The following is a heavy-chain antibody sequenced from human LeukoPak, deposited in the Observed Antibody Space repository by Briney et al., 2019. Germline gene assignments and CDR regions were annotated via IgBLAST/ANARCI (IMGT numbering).Heavy chain of an antibody. J-gene: IGHJ4*02. CDR3: ARDPASGYSTKRYYFDN. CDR1: GGSISSSSYY. Sequence: SETLSLTCTVSGGSISSSSYYCGWIRQPPGKGLEWIGTIYYGGSTHYNPSLKSRVTMSVDTSKNQFSLKLSSVTAADTAVYYCARDPASGYSTKRYYFDNWGQGTLVTVSS. D-gene: IGHD6-13*01. V-gene: IGHV4-39*07. CDR2: IYYGGST.